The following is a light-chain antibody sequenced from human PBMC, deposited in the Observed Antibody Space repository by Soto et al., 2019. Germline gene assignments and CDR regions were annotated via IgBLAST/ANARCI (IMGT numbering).Light chain of an antibody. J-gene: IGKJ1*01. Sequence: DIQMTQSPSTLSASVGDRVTITCRASQSISDSLAWYEQKPGKAPKVLIYEASTLKTGVPPRFSGSRSWTEYTFPISSLQPDDFASYICQQYNGYWSFGQGTKVEIK. V-gene: IGKV1-5*03. CDR2: EAS. CDR1: QSISDS. CDR3: QQYNGYWS.